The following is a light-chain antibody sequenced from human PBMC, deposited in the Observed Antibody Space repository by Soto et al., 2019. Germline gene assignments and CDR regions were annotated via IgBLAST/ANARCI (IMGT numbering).Light chain of an antibody. CDR1: QSINSN. CDR3: QQYNNWPPIT. CDR2: GAS. V-gene: IGKV3-15*01. Sequence: MTQSPSSLSASVGDGVTLSCRASQSINSNLAWYQQKPGQSPRLLIYGASTRATGIPARFSGSGSGTEFTLTISSLQSEDFAVYYCQQYNNWPPITFGQGTRLEIK. J-gene: IGKJ5*01.